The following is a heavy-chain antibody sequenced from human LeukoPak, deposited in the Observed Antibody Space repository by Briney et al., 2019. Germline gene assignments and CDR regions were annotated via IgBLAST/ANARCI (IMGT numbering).Heavy chain of an antibody. D-gene: IGHD3-10*02. CDR3: AELGITMIGGV. J-gene: IGHJ6*04. CDR1: AFTFSSYR. CDR2: ISSSGSTI. V-gene: IGHV3-48*04. Sequence: HTGGSLRLSCAASAFTFSSYRMNWVRQAAGKGLEWVSYISSSGSTIYYADSVKGRFTISRDNAKNSLYLQMNSLRAEDTAVYYCAELGITMIGGVWGKGTTVTISS.